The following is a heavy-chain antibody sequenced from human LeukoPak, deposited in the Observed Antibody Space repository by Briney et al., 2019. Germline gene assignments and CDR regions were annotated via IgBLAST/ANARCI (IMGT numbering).Heavy chain of an antibody. Sequence: SETLSLTCAVSGGSISSSNWRSWVRQPPGKGLEWIGEIYHSGSTNYNPSLKSRVTISVDKSKNQFSLKLSSVTAADTAVYYCARDGGSDMVDAFDIWGQGTMVTVSS. V-gene: IGHV4-4*02. CDR2: IYHSGST. J-gene: IGHJ3*02. CDR1: GGSISSSNW. CDR3: ARDGGSDMVDAFDI. D-gene: IGHD2-8*01.